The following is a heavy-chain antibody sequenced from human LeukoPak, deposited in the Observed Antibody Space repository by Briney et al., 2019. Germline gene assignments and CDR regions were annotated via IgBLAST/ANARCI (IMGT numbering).Heavy chain of an antibody. Sequence: PGGSLRLSCAASGFSFSNFWMHWVRQAPRKGLEWVANIKPNGGEQSLADSVKGRFTISRDNAERSLYLQMNGLRAEDTAVYFCARAQNGALDIWGRGTNVTVSS. CDR3: ARAQNGALDI. CDR1: GFSFSNFW. V-gene: IGHV3-7*01. J-gene: IGHJ3*02. D-gene: IGHD3-10*01. CDR2: IKPNGGEQ.